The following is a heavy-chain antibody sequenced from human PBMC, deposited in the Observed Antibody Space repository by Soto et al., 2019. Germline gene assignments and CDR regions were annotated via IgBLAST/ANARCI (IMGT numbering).Heavy chain of an antibody. CDR3: ARRYGDYDVGYFYYYYYYMDV. CDR2: INHSGST. J-gene: IGHJ6*03. Sequence: SETLSLTCALYGGSFSGYYWSLSPQPPRKGLEWIGEINHSGSTNYNPSLKSRVTISVDTSKNQFSLKLSSVTAADTAVYYCARRYGDYDVGYFYYYYYYMDVWGKGTTVT. V-gene: IGHV4-34*01. CDR1: GGSFSGYY. D-gene: IGHD4-17*01.